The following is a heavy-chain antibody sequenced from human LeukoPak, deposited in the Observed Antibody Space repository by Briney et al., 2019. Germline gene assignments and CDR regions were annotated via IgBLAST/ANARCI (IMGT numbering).Heavy chain of an antibody. D-gene: IGHD6-19*01. CDR3: ARDYGRGGWYVSYFDY. J-gene: IGHJ4*02. CDR1: GYTFTGYY. Sequence: ASVKVSCKASGYTFTGYYMHWVRQAPGQGLEWMGWINPNSGGTNYAQKFQGRVTMTRDTSISTAYMELSRLRSDDTAVYYCARDYGRGGWYVSYFDYWGQGTLVTVSS. CDR2: INPNSGGT. V-gene: IGHV1-2*02.